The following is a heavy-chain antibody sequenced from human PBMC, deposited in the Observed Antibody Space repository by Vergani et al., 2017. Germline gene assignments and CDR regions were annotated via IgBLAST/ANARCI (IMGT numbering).Heavy chain of an antibody. V-gene: IGHV4-31*03. CDR3: ARAPMVRGVIRFDP. J-gene: IGHJ5*02. CDR2: IYYSVST. Sequence: QVQLQESGPGLVKPSQTLSLTCTVSGGSISSGGYYWSWIRQHPGKGLEWIGYIYYSVSTYYNPSLKSRVTISVDTSKNQFSLKLSSVTAADTAVYYCARAPMVRGVIRFDPWGQGTLVTVSS. D-gene: IGHD3-10*01. CDR1: GGSISSGGYY.